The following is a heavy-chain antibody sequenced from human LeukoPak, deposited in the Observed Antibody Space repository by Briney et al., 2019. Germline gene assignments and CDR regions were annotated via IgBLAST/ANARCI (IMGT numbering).Heavy chain of an antibody. J-gene: IGHJ4*02. V-gene: IGHV4-34*01. CDR1: GGSFSGYY. CDR3: AREHDSLKYYFDY. CDR2: INHSGST. Sequence: PSETLSLTCAVYGGSFSGYYWSWIRQPPGKGLEWIGEINHSGSTNYNPSLKSRVTISVDTSKNQFSLKLSSVTAADTAVYYCAREHDSLKYYFDYWGQGTLVTVSS. D-gene: IGHD3-22*01.